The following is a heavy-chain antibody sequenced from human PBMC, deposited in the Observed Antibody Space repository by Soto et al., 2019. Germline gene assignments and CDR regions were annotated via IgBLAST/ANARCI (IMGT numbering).Heavy chain of an antibody. CDR1: GGTFSSYA. CDR2: IIPIFGTA. Sequence: AASVKVSCKASGGTFSSYAISWVRQAPGQGLEWMGGIIPIFGTANYAQKFQGRVTITADESTSTAYMELSSLRSEDTAVYYCARDYIAVAGYYYYGMDVWGQGTTVTVSS. J-gene: IGHJ6*02. CDR3: ARDYIAVAGYYYYGMDV. V-gene: IGHV1-69*13. D-gene: IGHD6-19*01.